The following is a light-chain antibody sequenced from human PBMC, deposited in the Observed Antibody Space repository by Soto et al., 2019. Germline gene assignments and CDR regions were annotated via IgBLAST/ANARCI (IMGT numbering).Light chain of an antibody. J-gene: IGKJ4*01. CDR2: GAS. CDR1: HSVSTSY. CDR3: QQFGRASVT. V-gene: IGKV3-20*01. Sequence: EVVLSQSPDTLSLSPGERATLSCRASHSVSTSYLAWYQQKPGQAPRLLIYGASTRATGVPDRFSGSGSGTDSTLTISRLEPEDFAVYYCQQFGRASVTFGGGTKVEIK.